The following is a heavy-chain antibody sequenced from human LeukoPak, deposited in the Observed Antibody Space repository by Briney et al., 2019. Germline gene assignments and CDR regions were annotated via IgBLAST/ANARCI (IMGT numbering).Heavy chain of an antibody. CDR2: INPNSGRT. V-gene: IGHV1-8*03. J-gene: IGHJ4*02. Sequence: ASVKVSCKASGYTFTGYYMNWVRPAPGQGLEWMGWINPNSGRTGYAQNFQGRITITRNTSISTAYMELSSLRSEDTAVYYCTRETSSRYFDYWGQGTLVTVSS. CDR3: TRETSSRYFDY. CDR1: GYTFTGYY.